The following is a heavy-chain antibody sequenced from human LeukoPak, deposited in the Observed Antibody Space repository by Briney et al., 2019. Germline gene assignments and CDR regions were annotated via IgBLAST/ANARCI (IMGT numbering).Heavy chain of an antibody. V-gene: IGHV5-51*01. D-gene: IGHD1-26*01. Sequence: GESLKISCTGSGYSFTSYGIGWVRQMPGKGLEWMGIIYPGDSDTRYSPSFQGQVTISADKSISTAYLQWSSLRASDTAMYYCARRVAGSYHDAFDIWGQGTMATVSS. J-gene: IGHJ3*02. CDR1: GYSFTSYG. CDR3: ARRVAGSYHDAFDI. CDR2: IYPGDSDT.